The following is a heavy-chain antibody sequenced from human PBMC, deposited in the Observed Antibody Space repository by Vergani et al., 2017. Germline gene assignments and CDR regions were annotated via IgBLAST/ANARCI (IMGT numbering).Heavy chain of an antibody. J-gene: IGHJ4*02. V-gene: IGHV3-21*01. D-gene: IGHD2-15*01. Sequence: EVQLVESGGGLVKPGGSLRLSCAASGFTFSSHRMNWVRQAPGKGLGWVSFISSSGSYIYYADSVKGRFTISRDNAKNSLYLQMNSLRAEDTAVYYCAREMRCSGGSCYPSTHDYWGQGTLVTVSS. CDR3: AREMRCSGGSCYPSTHDY. CDR2: ISSSGSYI. CDR1: GFTFSSHR.